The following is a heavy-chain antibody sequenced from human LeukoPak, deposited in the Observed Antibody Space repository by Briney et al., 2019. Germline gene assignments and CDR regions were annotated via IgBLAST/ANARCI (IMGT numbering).Heavy chain of an antibody. CDR3: ARARFTNGWYFNRDY. Sequence: GRSLTLSCAASGLTFSSYAMHWVRQAPGTGLEWVALILTDGVKSHYADSVKGRFMIYRDNPKNTLYLQMNSLRAEDTAVYYCARARFTNGWYFNRDYWGQGTLVTVSS. D-gene: IGHD6-19*01. V-gene: IGHV3-30*04. CDR1: GLTFSSYA. CDR2: ILTDGVKS. J-gene: IGHJ4*02.